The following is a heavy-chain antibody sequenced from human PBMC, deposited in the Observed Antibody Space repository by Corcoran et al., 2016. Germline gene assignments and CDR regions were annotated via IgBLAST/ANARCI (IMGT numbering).Heavy chain of an antibody. D-gene: IGHD3-22*01. J-gene: IGHJ4*02. CDR3: ASYYDNSGYHDY. CDR1: GFTVTSNY. V-gene: IGHV3-53*01. Sequence: EVQLVESGGGLIQPGGSLRLSCAASGFTVTSNYMPWVRQAPGKGLEWVSAIYSDSSTHYADSVKGRFTISRDNSKNTLDLQMNSLRAEDTAVYYCASYYDNSGYHDYWGQGTLVTISS. CDR2: IYSDSST.